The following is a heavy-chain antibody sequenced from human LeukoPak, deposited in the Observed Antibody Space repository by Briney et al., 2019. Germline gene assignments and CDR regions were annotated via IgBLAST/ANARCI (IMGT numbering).Heavy chain of an antibody. CDR1: GFTFTRYS. J-gene: IGHJ6*02. Sequence: ASVKVSCKASGFTFTRYSITWVRQAPGKGHEWMGWISDYNGNTNYAQKYQGRVTMTTDTSTRTAYMELRSLRSDDTAVYYCARVVGSGSFDYDYYYAMDVGGQGTTVTVSS. CDR2: ISDYNGNT. CDR3: ARVVGSGSFDYDYYYAMDV. D-gene: IGHD2-15*01. V-gene: IGHV1-18*01.